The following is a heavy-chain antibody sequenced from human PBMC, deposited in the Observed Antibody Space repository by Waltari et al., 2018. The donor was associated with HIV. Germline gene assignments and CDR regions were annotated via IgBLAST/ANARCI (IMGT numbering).Heavy chain of an antibody. V-gene: IGHV3-48*01. CDR2: ISRSSSTI. CDR3: ARVGGATWAFDI. CDR1: GFTFSSYS. D-gene: IGHD5-12*01. J-gene: IGHJ3*02. Sequence: EVQLVESGGGLVQPGGSLRLSCAASGFTFSSYSMNWVRQAPGKVLDWVSYISRSSSTIYYADSVKGRFTISRDNAKNSLYLQMNSLRAEDTAVYYCARVGGATWAFDIWGQGTMVTVSS.